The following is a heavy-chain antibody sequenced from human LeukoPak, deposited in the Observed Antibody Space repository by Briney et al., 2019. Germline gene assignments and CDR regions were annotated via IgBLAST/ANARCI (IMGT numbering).Heavy chain of an antibody. Sequence: TGRSLRLSCAASGFKFDDYATHWVRLGPGKGLEWVSGISWSSGHMDYADSVKGRFTISRDNAKNSLYLQMDSLRPEDTALYYCARSVVVVAATPTHFDLWGRGTQVTVSS. V-gene: IGHV3-9*01. CDR2: ISWSSGHM. D-gene: IGHD2-15*01. J-gene: IGHJ2*01. CDR1: GFKFDDYA. CDR3: ARSVVVVAATPTHFDL.